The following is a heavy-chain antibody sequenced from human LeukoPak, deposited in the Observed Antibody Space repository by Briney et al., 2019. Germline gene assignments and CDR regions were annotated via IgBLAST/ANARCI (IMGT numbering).Heavy chain of an antibody. D-gene: IGHD1-14*01. CDR2: ISSTSSTI. V-gene: IGHV3-48*01. CDR3: AKPARTDAFDI. J-gene: IGHJ3*02. Sequence: GGSLRLSCAASGFTFSSYWMSWVRQAPGKGLEWVSYISSTSSTIYYADSVKGRFTISRDNSKNTLYLQMNSLRAEDTAVYYCAKPARTDAFDIWGQGTMITVSS. CDR1: GFTFSSYW.